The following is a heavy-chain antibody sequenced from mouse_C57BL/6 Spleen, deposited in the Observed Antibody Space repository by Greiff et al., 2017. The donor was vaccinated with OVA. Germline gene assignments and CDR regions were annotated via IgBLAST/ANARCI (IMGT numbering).Heavy chain of an antibody. Sequence: QVQLQQSGAELARPGASVKLSCTASGYTFTSYGISWVKQRTGQGLEWIGEIYPRSGNTYYNEKFKGKATLTADKSSSTAYMELRSLTSEDSAVYFCARSIYYDYDDGAMDYWGQGTSVTVSS. D-gene: IGHD2-4*01. J-gene: IGHJ4*01. V-gene: IGHV1-81*01. CDR3: ARSIYYDYDDGAMDY. CDR2: IYPRSGNT. CDR1: GYTFTSYG.